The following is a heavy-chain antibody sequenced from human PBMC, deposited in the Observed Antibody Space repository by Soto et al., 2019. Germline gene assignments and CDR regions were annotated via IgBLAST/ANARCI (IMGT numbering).Heavy chain of an antibody. V-gene: IGHV3-7*03. J-gene: IGHJ4*02. CDR3: ARDREWEPIQEGFDF. CDR2: IMHDGSEK. CDR1: GFTFSDYW. D-gene: IGHD1-26*01. Sequence: DVQLVESGGGLVQPGGSLRLSCGASGFTFSDYWMSWVRQAPGKGLECVASIMHDGSEKYYMDSVKGRFTISRDNAKNSLYLQLNSLRTEDTAVYYCARDREWEPIQEGFDFWGLGTLVTVSS.